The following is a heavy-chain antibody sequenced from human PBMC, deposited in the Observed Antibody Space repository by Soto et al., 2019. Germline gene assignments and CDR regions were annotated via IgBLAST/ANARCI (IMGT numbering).Heavy chain of an antibody. Sequence: SGPTLVNPTQTLTLTCTVSGFSLSTSVSVVVWIRPAPPKALEWLAVVYWDDDKRYSPSLKSRLTITKDTSKNQVVLKMTNMDPVDTATYYCAYRLYAGWLTGSYYDYWGPGTLVTVSS. D-gene: IGHD7-27*01. CDR2: VYWDDDK. V-gene: IGHV2-5*02. CDR3: AYRLYAGWLTGSYYDY. CDR1: GFSLSTSVSV. J-gene: IGHJ4*02.